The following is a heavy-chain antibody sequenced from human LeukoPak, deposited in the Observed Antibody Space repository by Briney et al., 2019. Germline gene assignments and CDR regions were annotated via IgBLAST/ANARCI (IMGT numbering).Heavy chain of an antibody. CDR3: AREERFGEYPFDY. J-gene: IGHJ4*02. CDR1: GGTFSSYA. CDR2: IIPILGIA. V-gene: IGHV1-69*04. D-gene: IGHD3-10*01. Sequence: ASVKVSCKASGGTFSSYAISWVRQAPGQGLEWMGRIIPILGIANYAQKFQGRVTITADKSTSTAYMELSSLKSEDTAVYYCAREERFGEYPFDYWGQGTLVTVSS.